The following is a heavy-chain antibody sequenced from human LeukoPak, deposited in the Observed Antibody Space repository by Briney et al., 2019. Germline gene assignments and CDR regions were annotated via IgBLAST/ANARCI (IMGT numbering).Heavy chain of an antibody. V-gene: IGHV5-51*01. D-gene: IGHD6-19*01. CDR1: GYSFTSHW. Sequence: KHGESLKISCKGSGYSFTSHWIGWVRQLPGKGLEWMGIIYPGDSDTRYSPSFQGQVTISADKSISTAYLQWSSLKASDTAMYYCARLIAVAGHYYFDYWGQGTLVTVSS. CDR3: ARLIAVAGHYYFDY. CDR2: IYPGDSDT. J-gene: IGHJ4*02.